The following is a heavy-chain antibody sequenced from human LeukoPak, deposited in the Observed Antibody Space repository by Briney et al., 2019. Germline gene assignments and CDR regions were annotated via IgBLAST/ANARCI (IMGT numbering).Heavy chain of an antibody. CDR1: VFTFDDYA. CDR2: ISGPGSVT. Sequence: SGGSLRLSCAGSVFTFDDYAMHWIRHPPGKGLQWVSLISGPGSVTQQADSVKGRFTISRDNSKNSLYLQMSSLRTEDTALYYCARGTGSGSYLLDYWGQGTLVTVSS. J-gene: IGHJ4*02. D-gene: IGHD1-14*01. CDR3: ARGTGSGSYLLDY. V-gene: IGHV3-43*02.